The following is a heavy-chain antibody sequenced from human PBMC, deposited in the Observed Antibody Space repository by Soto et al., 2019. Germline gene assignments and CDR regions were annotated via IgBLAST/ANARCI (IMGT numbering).Heavy chain of an antibody. CDR3: ARDGYSGRSDGFDV. V-gene: IGHV3-30*09. D-gene: IGHD1-26*01. CDR1: GFTFGAYT. J-gene: IGHJ3*01. Sequence: QMQLVESGGGVVQPGRSLRLSCAASGFTFGAYTMHWVRQAPGKGLEGVAVISYDGNSERYTDPVKGRFAVSRDNYKSTMYLQMNSLGAEDAAVYYCARDGYSGRSDGFDVWGQGTMVTVSS. CDR2: ISYDGNSE.